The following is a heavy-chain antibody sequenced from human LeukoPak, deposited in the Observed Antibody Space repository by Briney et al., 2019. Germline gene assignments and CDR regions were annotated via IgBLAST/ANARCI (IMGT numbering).Heavy chain of an antibody. CDR1: GFTFSSYW. CDR2: ISGSGGST. Sequence: PGGSLRLSCAASGFTFSSYWMSWVRQAPGKGLEWVSAISGSGGSTYYADSVKGRFTISRDNSKNTLYLQMNSLRAEDTAVYYCRGYINEPNYDILTGYQYYFDYWGQGTLVTVSS. CDR3: RGYINEPNYDILTGYQYYFDY. J-gene: IGHJ4*02. V-gene: IGHV3-23*01. D-gene: IGHD3-9*01.